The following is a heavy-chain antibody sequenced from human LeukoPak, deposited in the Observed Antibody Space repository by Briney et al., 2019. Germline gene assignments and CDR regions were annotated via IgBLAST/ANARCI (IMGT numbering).Heavy chain of an antibody. CDR2: IYSGGST. CDR3: ARDRPGDTAMAAFDY. CDR1: GFTVSSNY. J-gene: IGHJ4*02. Sequence: GGSLRLSCAASGFTVSSNYMSWVRQAPGKGLEWVSVIYSGGSTYYADSVKGRFTISRDNSKNTLYLQMNSLRAEDTAVYYCARDRPGDTAMAAFDYWGQGTLVTVSS. V-gene: IGHV3-66*01. D-gene: IGHD5-18*01.